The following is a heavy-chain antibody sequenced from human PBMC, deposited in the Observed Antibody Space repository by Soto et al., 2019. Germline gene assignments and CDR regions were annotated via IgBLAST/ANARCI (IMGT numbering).Heavy chain of an antibody. V-gene: IGHV3-21*01. D-gene: IGHD5-12*01. CDR1: GFTLSSYN. CDR3: ATDRGSGYDYMSVLLDY. J-gene: IGHJ4*02. Sequence: EVQLVESGGGLVKPGGSLRLSCAAAGFTLSSYNMKGVRQAPGKGLEWVSSISSSSAFIYYSVSVKGRFTISSDNAQNSRYLQMNSLRYVDTAVYYCATDRGSGYDYMSVLLDYWGQGTLVTVSS. CDR2: ISSSSAFI.